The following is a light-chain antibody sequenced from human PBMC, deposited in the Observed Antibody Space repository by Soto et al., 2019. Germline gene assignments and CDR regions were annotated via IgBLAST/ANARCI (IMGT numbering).Light chain of an antibody. CDR3: QVYGSSTKT. CDR1: QPVNSGY. CDR2: GVS. J-gene: IGKJ1*01. Sequence: IVLTQSPGTLSLSPGEGATLSCSASQPVNSGYLAWYQQKPGQAPRRLMYGVSTRDTGIPDRLSGSGAVTDFTLTISRLEPGDFAVYYCQVYGSSTKTIGQGTKVEFK. V-gene: IGKV3-20*01.